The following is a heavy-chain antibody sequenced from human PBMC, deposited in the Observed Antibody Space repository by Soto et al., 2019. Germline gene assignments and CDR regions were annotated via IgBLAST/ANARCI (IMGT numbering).Heavy chain of an antibody. V-gene: IGHV1-69*13. Sequence: SVKVSCKASGGTFSSYAISWVRQAPGQGLEWMGGIIPIFGTANYAQKFQGRVTITADESTSTAYMELSSLRSEDTAVYYCARVTDYDFWSGYQNDAFDIWGKGTMVTVSS. J-gene: IGHJ3*02. D-gene: IGHD3-3*01. CDR2: IIPIFGTA. CDR3: ARVTDYDFWSGYQNDAFDI. CDR1: GGTFSSYA.